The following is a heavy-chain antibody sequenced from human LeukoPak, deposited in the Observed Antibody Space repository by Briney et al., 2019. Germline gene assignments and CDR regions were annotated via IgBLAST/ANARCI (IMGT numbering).Heavy chain of an antibody. Sequence: SETLSLTCTVSGDSISGYYWTWIRQPADKGLEWIGRIYSDGSTSYNPSLKSRITMSLDTSKNQFSLKLSSVTAADTAVYYCARGQDFWSGLWAFDIWGQGTMVTVSS. D-gene: IGHD3-3*01. CDR1: GDSISGYY. CDR3: ARGQDFWSGLWAFDI. CDR2: IYSDGST. V-gene: IGHV4-4*07. J-gene: IGHJ3*02.